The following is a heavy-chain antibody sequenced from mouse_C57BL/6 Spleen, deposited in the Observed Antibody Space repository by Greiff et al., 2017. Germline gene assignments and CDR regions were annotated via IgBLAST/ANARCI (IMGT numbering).Heavy chain of an antibody. V-gene: IGHV6-3*01. CDR2: IRLKSDNSAT. Sequence: EVKVEESGGGLVQPGGSMKLSCVASGFTFSNYWMNWVRQSPEKGLEWVAQIRLKSDNSATHYAESVKGRFTISRDDSKSSVYLQTNNLSAEDTGIYYCTDYGYDAWVAYWGQGTLVTVS. CDR3: TDYGYDAWVAY. J-gene: IGHJ3*01. D-gene: IGHD2-2*01. CDR1: GFTFSNYW.